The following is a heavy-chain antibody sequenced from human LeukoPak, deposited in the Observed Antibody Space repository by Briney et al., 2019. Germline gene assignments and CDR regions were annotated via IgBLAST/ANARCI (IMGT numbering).Heavy chain of an antibody. J-gene: IGHJ4*02. V-gene: IGHV3-21*01. CDR3: ARGKNCSSTSCSPTNLDY. D-gene: IGHD2-2*01. Sequence: PGGSLRLSCAASGFTFSSYSMNWVRQAPGKGLEWVSSISSSSSSYIYYADSVKGRFTISRDNAKNSLYLQMNSLRAEDTAVYYCARGKNCSSTSCSPTNLDYWGQGTLVTVSS. CDR2: ISSSSSSYI. CDR1: GFTFSSYS.